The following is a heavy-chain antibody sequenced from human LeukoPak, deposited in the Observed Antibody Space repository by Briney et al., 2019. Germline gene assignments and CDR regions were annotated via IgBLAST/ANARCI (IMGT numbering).Heavy chain of an antibody. J-gene: IGHJ4*02. D-gene: IGHD2-15*01. Sequence: GGSLRLSCAASEFILSDYNMNWVRQAPGKGLEWVSFITISGTYITYADSVKGRFTISRDNAKNSLYLQMNSLRAEDTAVYYCARDLSATARAYDYWGQGTLVTVSS. CDR3: ARDLSATARAYDY. CDR2: ITISGTYI. V-gene: IGHV3-21*01. CDR1: EFILSDYN.